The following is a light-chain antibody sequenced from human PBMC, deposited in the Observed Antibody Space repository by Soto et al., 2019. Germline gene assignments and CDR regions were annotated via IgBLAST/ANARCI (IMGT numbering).Light chain of an antibody. Sequence: EIVLTESPGTLSLSPGERATLSCRASQSVSSSYLAWYQQKPGQAPRLLIYGASSRATGIPDRFSGSGSGTDFTLTISRLEPEDFAVYYYQQYGSSPFGGGTKV. CDR3: QQYGSSP. J-gene: IGKJ4*01. CDR2: GAS. CDR1: QSVSSSY. V-gene: IGKV3-20*01.